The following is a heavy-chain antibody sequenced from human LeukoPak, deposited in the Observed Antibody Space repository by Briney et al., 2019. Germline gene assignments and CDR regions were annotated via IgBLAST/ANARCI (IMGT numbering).Heavy chain of an antibody. J-gene: IGHJ4*02. CDR1: GFTFSSYN. CDR3: ARDRGNGFNSYFFDY. D-gene: IGHD5-24*01. Sequence: GGSLRLSRAASGFTFSSYNMNWVRQAPGKGLEWVSSITSGSSYIYYADSVKGRFTISRDNAKNSLYLQMNSLRAEDTALYYCARDRGNGFNSYFFDYWGQGTLVTVSS. CDR2: ITSGSSYI. V-gene: IGHV3-21*01.